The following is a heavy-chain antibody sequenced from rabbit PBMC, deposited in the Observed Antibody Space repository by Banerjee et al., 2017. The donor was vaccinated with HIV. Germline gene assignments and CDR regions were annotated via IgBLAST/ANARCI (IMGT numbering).Heavy chain of an antibody. J-gene: IGHJ4*01. CDR3: ARGTGVSYFNL. V-gene: IGHV1S45*01. CDR2: IYTSSGST. Sequence: QEQLEESGGGLVKPEGSLTLTCTASGSDISSNAMCWVRQAPGKGLELIACIYTSSGSTWYASWAKGRFTISKASSTTVTLQMTSLTAADTATYFCARGTGVSYFNLWGPGTLVTVS. CDR1: GSDISSNA.